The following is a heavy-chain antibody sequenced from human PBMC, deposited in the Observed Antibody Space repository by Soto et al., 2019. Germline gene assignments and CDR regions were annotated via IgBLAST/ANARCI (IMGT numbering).Heavy chain of an antibody. D-gene: IGHD6-25*01. V-gene: IGHV1-46*01. CDR3: ISGSSGTTNWFDP. CDR2: INPSGGST. CDR1: GYSFTSYY. Sequence: GSVKGACKASGYSFTSYYMHWVRQAPGQGLEWMGIINPSGGSTSYAQKFQGRVTMTRDTSTSTVYMELSSLRSEDTAVYYCISGSSGTTNWFDPWGQGTLVTVPS. J-gene: IGHJ5*02.